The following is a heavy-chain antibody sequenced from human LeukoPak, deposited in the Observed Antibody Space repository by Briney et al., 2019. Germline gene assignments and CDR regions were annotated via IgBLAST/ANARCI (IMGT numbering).Heavy chain of an antibody. J-gene: IGHJ4*02. CDR3: AKRGDQYYFDS. Sequence: KPGGSLRLSCAASKFTFNDYTMNWVRQTPGEGLEWVSSISGSSRYKHYADSVRGRFTISRDNAKNSLYLQMNSLTAEDTAVYYCAKRGDQYYFDSWGQGALVTVSS. CDR1: KFTFNDYT. CDR2: ISGSSRYK. D-gene: IGHD2-2*01. V-gene: IGHV3-21*01.